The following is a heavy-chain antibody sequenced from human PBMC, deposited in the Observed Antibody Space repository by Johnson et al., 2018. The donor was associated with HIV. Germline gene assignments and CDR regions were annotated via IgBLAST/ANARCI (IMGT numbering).Heavy chain of an antibody. V-gene: IGHV3-30*04. Sequence: QVQLVESGGGLVQPGRSLRLSCAASGFTFSSYAMHWVRQAPGKGLEWVAVISYDGSNKYYADSVKGRFTISRDNSKDTLYLQMHSLRPEDTALYYCARDPPYGGNPSAFDVWGQGTMVTVSS. CDR3: ARDPPYGGNPSAFDV. J-gene: IGHJ3*01. D-gene: IGHD4-23*01. CDR2: ISYDGSNK. CDR1: GFTFSSYA.